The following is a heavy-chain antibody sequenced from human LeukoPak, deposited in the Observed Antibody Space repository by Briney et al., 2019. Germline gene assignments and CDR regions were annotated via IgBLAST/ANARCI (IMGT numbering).Heavy chain of an antibody. D-gene: IGHD6-19*01. J-gene: IGHJ4*02. V-gene: IGHV4-59*08. CDR2: IYYSGST. Sequence: SETLSLTCTVSGGSISSYYWSWIRQPPGKGLEWIGHIYYSGSTNYNPSLKSRVTISVDTSENQFSLKLSSVTAADTAVYYCARQGSTGWIFDYWGQGTLVTVSS. CDR1: GGSISSYY. CDR3: ARQGSTGWIFDY.